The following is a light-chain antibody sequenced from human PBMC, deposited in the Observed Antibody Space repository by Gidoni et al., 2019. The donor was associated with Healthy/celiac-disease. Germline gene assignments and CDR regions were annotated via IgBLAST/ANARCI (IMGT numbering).Light chain of an antibody. CDR3: QQYYSYPWT. CDR2: AAS. Sequence: STGDRVTITCRASQGISSYLAWYQQKPGKAPKLRIYAASTLQSGVPSRFSGSGSGTDFTLTISCLQSEDFATYYCQQYYSYPWTFGQGTKVEIK. V-gene: IGKV1-8*01. CDR1: QGISSY. J-gene: IGKJ1*01.